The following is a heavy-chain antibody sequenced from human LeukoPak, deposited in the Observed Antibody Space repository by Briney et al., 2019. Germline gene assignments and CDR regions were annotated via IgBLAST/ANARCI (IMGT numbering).Heavy chain of an antibody. CDR2: ISTDGYTT. V-gene: IGHV3-74*01. D-gene: IGHD3-22*01. CDR3: ARVYETNGYLY. Sequence: PGGSMRLSCAASGLAFSAYKMHWVRQAPRKGLVWVSRISTDGYTTDYADFVQGRFAASRDNAKNTVYLQMNSLRVEDTAVYYCARVYETNGYLYWGQGSLVTVSS. J-gene: IGHJ4*02. CDR1: GLAFSAYK.